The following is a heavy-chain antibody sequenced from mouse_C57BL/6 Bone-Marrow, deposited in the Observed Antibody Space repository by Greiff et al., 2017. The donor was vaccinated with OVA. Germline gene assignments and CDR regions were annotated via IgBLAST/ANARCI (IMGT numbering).Heavy chain of an antibody. D-gene: IGHD1-1*01. CDR3: ARYYGSRSVTYWYFDV. V-gene: IGHV14-2*01. Sequence: VHVKQSGAELVKPGASVKLSCTASGFNIKDYYMHWVKQRTEQGLEWIGRIDPEDGETKYAPKFQGKATITADTSSNTAYLQLSSLTSEDTAVYYCARYYGSRSVTYWYFDVWGTGTTVTVSS. CDR1: GFNIKDYY. J-gene: IGHJ1*03. CDR2: IDPEDGET.